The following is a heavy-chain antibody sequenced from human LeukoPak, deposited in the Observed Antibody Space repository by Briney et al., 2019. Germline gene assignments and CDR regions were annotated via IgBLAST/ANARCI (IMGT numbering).Heavy chain of an antibody. CDR1: GLTFSSYE. D-gene: IGHD5-18*01. J-gene: IGHJ4*02. CDR3: ARGALGHSHGYYYFDY. CDR2: ISSSGGSI. Sequence: GGSLRLSCAASGLTFSSYEMNWVRQAPGKGLEWVSYISSSGGSIYYADSVKGRFTISRDNAKDSLYLQMNSLRAEDTAVYYCARGALGHSHGYYYFDYWGQGTLVTVSS. V-gene: IGHV3-48*03.